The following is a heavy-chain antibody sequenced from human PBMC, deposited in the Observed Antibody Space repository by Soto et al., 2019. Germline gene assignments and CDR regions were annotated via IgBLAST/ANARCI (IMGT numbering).Heavy chain of an antibody. CDR2: INAGNGNT. CDR3: AGHDGYCSSTSCQNYYYYYMDV. Sequence: ASVKVSCKASGYTFTSYAMHWVRQAPGQRLEWMGWINAGNGNTKYSQKFQGRVTITRDTSASTAYMELSSLRSEDTAVYYCAGHDGYCSSTSCQNYYYYYMDVWGKGTTVTVSS. V-gene: IGHV1-3*01. CDR1: GYTFTSYA. D-gene: IGHD2-2*03. J-gene: IGHJ6*03.